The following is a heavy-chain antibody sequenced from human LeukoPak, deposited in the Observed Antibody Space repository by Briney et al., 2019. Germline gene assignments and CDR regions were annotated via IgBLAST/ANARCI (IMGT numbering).Heavy chain of an antibody. CDR2: ISSSGSTI. D-gene: IGHD3-16*01. Sequence: TGGSLRLSCAASGFTFSSYEMNWVRQAPGKGLEWVSYISSSGSTIYYADSVKGRFTISRDNAKNSLYLQMNSLRAEDTAVYYCARGRGSILYYFDYWGQGTLVTVSS. CDR1: GFTFSSYE. CDR3: ARGRGSILYYFDY. V-gene: IGHV3-48*03. J-gene: IGHJ4*02.